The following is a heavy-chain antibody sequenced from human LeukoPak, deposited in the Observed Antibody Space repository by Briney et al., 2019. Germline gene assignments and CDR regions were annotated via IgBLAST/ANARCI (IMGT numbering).Heavy chain of an antibody. J-gene: IGHJ6*03. CDR3: ARSLRVRGVPDYMDV. Sequence: GGSLRLSCAASGFTFSNYGMSWVRQAPGKGLEWISAISGSGGTTYYADTVKGRFTISRDNSKNMLYLQMNSLGAEDTAVYYCARSLRVRGVPDYMDVWGKGTTVTISS. CDR1: GFTFSNYG. CDR2: ISGSGGTT. V-gene: IGHV3-23*01. D-gene: IGHD3-10*01.